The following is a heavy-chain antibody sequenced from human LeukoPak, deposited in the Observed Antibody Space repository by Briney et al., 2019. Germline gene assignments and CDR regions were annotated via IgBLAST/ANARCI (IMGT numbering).Heavy chain of an antibody. D-gene: IGHD4-23*01. Sequence: PSETLSLTCTVSGGSISSYYWSWIRQPAGKGLEWIGRIYTSGSTNYNPSLKSRVTMSVDTSKNQFSLKLSSVTAADTAVYYCARAPPDYGGNSGVWYFDLWGRGTLVTVSS. CDR3: ARAPPDYGGNSGVWYFDL. CDR1: GGSISSYY. CDR2: IYTSGST. J-gene: IGHJ2*01. V-gene: IGHV4-4*07.